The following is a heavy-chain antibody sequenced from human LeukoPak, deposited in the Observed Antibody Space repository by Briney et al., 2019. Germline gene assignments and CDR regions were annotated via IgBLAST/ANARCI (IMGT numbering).Heavy chain of an antibody. Sequence: GGSLRLSCAAFGFDFSRYWMHWVRQVPGKEVVWVSHSHNDGNSVSYADSVKGRFTVSRDNAKNTLYLQMNRLRAEDTAVYYCVRHNYGYDYWGQGTQVTVSS. D-gene: IGHD3-10*01. CDR1: GFDFSRYW. J-gene: IGHJ4*02. CDR3: VRHNYGYDY. CDR2: SHNDGNSV. V-gene: IGHV3-74*01.